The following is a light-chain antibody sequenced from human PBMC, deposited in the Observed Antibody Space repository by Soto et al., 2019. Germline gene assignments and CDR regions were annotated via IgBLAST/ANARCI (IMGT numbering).Light chain of an antibody. V-gene: IGLV2-23*02. CDR2: EVS. CDR1: NSNVGTYNF. CDR3: SSYAGSNTLV. Sequence: QSVLTQPASVSGSPGQSITISCTGTNSNVGTYNFVSWYQQHPGKVPKLIIYEVSKRPSGASDRFFGSKSGNTASLTISGLRAEDEGDYFCSSYAGSNTLVFGGGTQLTVL. J-gene: IGLJ3*02.